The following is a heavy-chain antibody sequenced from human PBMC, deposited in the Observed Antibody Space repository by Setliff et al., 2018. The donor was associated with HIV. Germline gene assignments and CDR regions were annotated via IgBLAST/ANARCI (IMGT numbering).Heavy chain of an antibody. V-gene: IGHV4-34*01. D-gene: IGHD3-22*01. Sequence: SETLSLTCAVYGRSFSGYYWNWIRQSPGKGLEWIGEINHSGGTNYNPSLKSRVTMSGDTSKNQFSLRLSSVTAADTAVYYCARHFDSSGYLGDAFDIWGQGTMVTVSS. CDR3: ARHFDSSGYLGDAFDI. CDR1: GRSFSGYY. J-gene: IGHJ3*02. CDR2: INHSGGT.